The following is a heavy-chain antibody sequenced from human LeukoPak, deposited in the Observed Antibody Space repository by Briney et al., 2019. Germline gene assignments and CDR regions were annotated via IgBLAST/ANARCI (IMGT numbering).Heavy chain of an antibody. J-gene: IGHJ4*02. CDR1: GFTFSSYA. CDR3: ARESTGRIWFGAPNDY. D-gene: IGHD3-10*01. Sequence: GGSLRLSCAASGFTFSSYAMHWVRQAPGKGLEWVAVISYDGNNKYYADSVKGRFTISRDNSKNTLYLQMNSLRAEDTAVYYCARESTGRIWFGAPNDYWGQGTLVTVSS. V-gene: IGHV3-30-3*01. CDR2: ISYDGNNK.